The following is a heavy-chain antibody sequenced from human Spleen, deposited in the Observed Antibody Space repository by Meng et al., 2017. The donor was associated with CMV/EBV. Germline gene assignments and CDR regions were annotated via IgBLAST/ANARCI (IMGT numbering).Heavy chain of an antibody. J-gene: IGHJ5*02. D-gene: IGHD3-3*01. CDR1: GFTFNSYC. Sequence: GESLKISCAASGFTFNSYCMTWVRQAPGKGLEWVASINQDGSERYYVDFVKGRFTISRDNAKNLLYLQMNSLRVEDTAVYYCARDPTRKPIRITIFGGTRAGWFDPWGQGTLVTVSS. V-gene: IGHV3-7*01. CDR2: INQDGSER. CDR3: ARDPTRKPIRITIFGGTRAGWFDP.